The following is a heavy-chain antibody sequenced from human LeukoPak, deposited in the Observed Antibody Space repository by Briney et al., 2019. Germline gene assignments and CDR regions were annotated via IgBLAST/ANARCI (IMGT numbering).Heavy chain of an antibody. Sequence: GSLRLSCAASGFSFSSYAMHWVRQAPGKGLEYVSAISSNGGSTYYANSVKGRFTISRDNSKNTLYLQMGSLRAEDMAVYYCARGYSSSWYGYYYYMDVWGKGTTVTVSS. V-gene: IGHV3-64*01. CDR1: GFSFSSYA. CDR2: ISSNGGST. J-gene: IGHJ6*03. D-gene: IGHD6-13*01. CDR3: ARGYSSSWYGYYYYMDV.